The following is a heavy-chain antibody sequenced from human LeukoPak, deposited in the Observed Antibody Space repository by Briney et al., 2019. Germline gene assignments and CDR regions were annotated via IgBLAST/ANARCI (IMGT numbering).Heavy chain of an antibody. CDR1: GGSISSYY. Sequence: SETLSLTCTVSGGSISSYYWSWIRQPPGKGLEWIGYIYYSGSTNYNPSLKSGSTNYNPSLKSRVTISVDTSKNQFSLKLNSVTAADTAVYYCARAGINDAFDIWGQGTMVAVSS. CDR3: ARAGINDAFDI. D-gene: IGHD3-16*01. V-gene: IGHV4-59*01. CDR2: IYYSGSTNYNPSLKSGST. J-gene: IGHJ3*02.